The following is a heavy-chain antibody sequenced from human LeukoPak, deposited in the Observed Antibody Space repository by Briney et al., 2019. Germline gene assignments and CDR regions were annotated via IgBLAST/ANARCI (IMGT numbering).Heavy chain of an antibody. CDR2: IYTSGST. CDR3: ARGVLRYFDWVDY. V-gene: IGHV4-4*09. D-gene: IGHD3-9*01. Sequence: SETLSLTCTVSGGSISSYYWSWIRQPPGKGLEWIGYIYTSGSTNYNPSLKSRVTISVDTSKNQFSLKLSSVTAADTAVYYCARGVLRYFDWVDYWGQGALVTVSS. J-gene: IGHJ4*02. CDR1: GGSISSYY.